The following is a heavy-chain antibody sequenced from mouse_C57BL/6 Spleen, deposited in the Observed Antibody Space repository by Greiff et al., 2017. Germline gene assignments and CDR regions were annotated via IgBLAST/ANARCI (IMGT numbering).Heavy chain of an antibody. J-gene: IGHJ1*03. CDR1: GYAFSSYW. CDR2: IYPGDGDT. Sequence: VKLQESGAELVKPGASVKISCKASGYAFSSYWMNWVKQRPGKGLEWIGQIYPGDGDTNYNGKFKGKATLTADKSSSTASMQLSSLTSEDSAVYFCARCGYYAWYFDVWGTGTTVTVSS. V-gene: IGHV1-80*01. CDR3: ARCGYYAWYFDV. D-gene: IGHD2-3*01.